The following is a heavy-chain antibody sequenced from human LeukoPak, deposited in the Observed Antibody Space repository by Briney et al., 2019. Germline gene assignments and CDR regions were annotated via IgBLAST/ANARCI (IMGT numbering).Heavy chain of an antibody. CDR1: GGSFSGYY. V-gene: IGHV4-34*01. CDR3: ARLQLVFYYYYYMDV. J-gene: IGHJ6*03. Sequence: SETLSLTCAVYGGSFSGYYWSWIRQPPGKGLEWIGEINHSGSTNYNPSLKSRVTISVDTSKNQFSPKLSSVTAADTAVYYCARLQLVFYYYYYMDVWGKGTTVTVSS. D-gene: IGHD6-6*01. CDR2: INHSGST.